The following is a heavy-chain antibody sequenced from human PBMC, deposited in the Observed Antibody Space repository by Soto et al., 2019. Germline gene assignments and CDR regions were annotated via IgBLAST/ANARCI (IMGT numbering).Heavy chain of an antibody. V-gene: IGHV3-23*01. J-gene: IGHJ4*02. CDR2: IGASGRST. CDR1: GFTFSSYA. CDR3: ADGGEWSFNFEY. Sequence: GGSLRLSCAASGFTFSSYAMSWVRQAPGKGLEWVSGIGASGRSTYYPDSVKGRFTISRDNSKNTLYLQMNNLRAEDTAVYYCADGGEWSFNFEYWGLGTLVTVSS. D-gene: IGHD3-16*02.